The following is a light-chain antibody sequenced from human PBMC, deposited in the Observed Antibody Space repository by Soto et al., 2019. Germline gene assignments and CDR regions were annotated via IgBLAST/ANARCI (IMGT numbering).Light chain of an antibody. V-gene: IGKV1-39*01. CDR3: QQSYTTPIT. CDR2: AAS. CDR1: QSIKNY. Sequence: DIQMTQSPSSLSASVGDRVTITCRASQSIKNYLNWYQQKPGKAPKLLIYAASSLQSGVPSRFSGSGSGTDFTLTISSPQPEDFATYYCQQSYTTPITFGQGTKVEIK. J-gene: IGKJ1*01.